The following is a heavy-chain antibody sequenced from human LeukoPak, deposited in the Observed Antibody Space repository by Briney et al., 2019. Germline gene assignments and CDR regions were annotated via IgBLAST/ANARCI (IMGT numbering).Heavy chain of an antibody. CDR1: GYTFTGYY. V-gene: IGHV1-2*02. Sequence: ASVKVSCKASGYTFTGYYMHWVRQAPGQGLEWMGWINPNSGGTNYAQKFQGRVTMTRDTSISTAYMELSRLRSDDTAVYYCARQKGAAPARNAFDIWGQGTMVTVSS. D-gene: IGHD1-26*01. CDR3: ARQKGAAPARNAFDI. J-gene: IGHJ3*02. CDR2: INPNSGGT.